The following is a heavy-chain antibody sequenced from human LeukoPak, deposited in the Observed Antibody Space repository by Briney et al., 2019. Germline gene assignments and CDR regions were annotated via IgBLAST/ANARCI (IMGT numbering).Heavy chain of an antibody. CDR3: ARAQVVVVAASVYYYYGMDV. CDR2: INPNSGGT. Sequence: ASVKVSCKASGYTFTGYYMHWVRQAPGQGLEWMGWINPNSGGTNYAQKFQGWVTMTRDTSISTAYMEQSRLRSDDTAVYYCARAQVVVVAASVYYYYGMDVWGKGTTVTVSS. V-gene: IGHV1-2*04. D-gene: IGHD2-15*01. CDR1: GYTFTGYY. J-gene: IGHJ6*04.